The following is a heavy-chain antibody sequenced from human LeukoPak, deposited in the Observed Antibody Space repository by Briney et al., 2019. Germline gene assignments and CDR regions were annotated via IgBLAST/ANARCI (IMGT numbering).Heavy chain of an antibody. Sequence: GGSLRLSCAASGFTFSSYAMSWVRQAPGKGLEWVSAISGSGGSTYYADSVKGRFTISRDNSKNTLYLQMNSLRAEGTAVYYCANILGYCSGSSCYETHDYWGQGTLVTVSS. V-gene: IGHV3-23*01. CDR2: ISGSGGST. D-gene: IGHD2-15*01. CDR1: GFTFSSYA. CDR3: ANILGYCSGSSCYETHDY. J-gene: IGHJ4*02.